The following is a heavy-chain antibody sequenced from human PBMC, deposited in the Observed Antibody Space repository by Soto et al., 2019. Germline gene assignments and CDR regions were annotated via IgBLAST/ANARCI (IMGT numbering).Heavy chain of an antibody. CDR2: IIPIFGTA. D-gene: IGHD3-22*01. V-gene: IGHV1-69*06. CDR1: GGTFSSYA. J-gene: IGHJ6*02. CDR3: ARGYDSSGFRVAPKIYYYYGMDV. Sequence: SVKVSCKASGGTFSSYAISWVRQAPGQGLEWMGGIIPIFGTANYAQKFQGRVTITADKSTSTAYMELSSLRSEDTAVYYCARGYDSSGFRVAPKIYYYYGMDVWGQRTTVTVSS.